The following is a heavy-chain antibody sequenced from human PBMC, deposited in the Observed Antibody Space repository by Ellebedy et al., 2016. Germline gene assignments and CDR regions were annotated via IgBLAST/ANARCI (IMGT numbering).Heavy chain of an antibody. Sequence: GESLKISCAASGFTFSSYAMHWVRQAPGKGLEWVAVISYDGSNKYYADSVKGRFTISRDNSKNTLYLQMSSLRAEDTAVYYCVKGTHTWELLEDYWGQGTLVTVSS. CDR1: GFTFSSYA. V-gene: IGHV3-30*14. CDR3: VKGTHTWELLEDY. CDR2: ISYDGSNK. J-gene: IGHJ4*02. D-gene: IGHD1-26*01.